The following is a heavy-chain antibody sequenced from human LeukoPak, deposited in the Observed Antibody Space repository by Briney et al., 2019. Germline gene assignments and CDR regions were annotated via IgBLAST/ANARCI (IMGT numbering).Heavy chain of an antibody. V-gene: IGHV3-23*01. J-gene: IGHJ3*02. CDR2: ISGSGGTT. CDR3: AKDPPTVMANAFHI. CDR1: GFTFSIYA. D-gene: IGHD5-18*01. Sequence: GGSLRLSCAASGFTFSIYAMSWVRQAPGKGLEWVSGISGSGGTTYYADSVKGRFTISRDDPKNTLYLQMNSLKGDDTALYYCAKDPPTVMANAFHIWGQGTMVTVS.